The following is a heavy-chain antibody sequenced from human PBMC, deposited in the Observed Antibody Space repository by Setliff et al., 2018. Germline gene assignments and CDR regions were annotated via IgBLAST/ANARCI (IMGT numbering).Heavy chain of an antibody. Sequence: PGGSLRLSCAASGFTFSSYRMHWVRQAPGKGLEWVAVIWDDGGNKYHADSVKGRFTISRDNSKNTLYLQMNSLRPEDTAVYYCARTCSGSGCYAGLESWGQG. CDR2: IWDDGGNK. V-gene: IGHV3-33*08. CDR1: GFTFSSYR. CDR3: ARTCSGSGCYAGLES. D-gene: IGHD2-15*01. J-gene: IGHJ4*02.